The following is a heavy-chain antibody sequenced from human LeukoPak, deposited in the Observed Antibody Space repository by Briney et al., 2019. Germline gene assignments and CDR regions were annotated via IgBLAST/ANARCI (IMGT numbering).Heavy chain of an antibody. Sequence: ASVKVSCKASGYTFTGYYMHWVRQAPGQGLEWMGWINPNSGGTNYAQKFQGRVTMTRDTSISTAYMELSRLRSDDTAVYYCASLVGGSGSYYNYWGQGTLVTVPS. CDR2: INPNSGGT. J-gene: IGHJ4*02. D-gene: IGHD3-10*01. CDR1: GYTFTGYY. CDR3: ASLVGGSGSYYNY. V-gene: IGHV1-2*02.